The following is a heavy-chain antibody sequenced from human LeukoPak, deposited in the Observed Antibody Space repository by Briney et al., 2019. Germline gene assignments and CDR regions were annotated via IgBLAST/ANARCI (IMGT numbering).Heavy chain of an antibody. J-gene: IGHJ6*03. D-gene: IGHD6-13*01. V-gene: IGHV4-59*01. CDR1: GGSISPYY. CDR2: VYYSGGT. CDR3: ARRAAAVGTFYMDV. Sequence: PETLSLTCTVSGGSISPYYWLWIRQPPGKGLEWIGYVYYSGGTNYNPSLKSRVTMSVDTSKNQLSLKLTSVTAADTAVYYCARRAAAVGTFYMDVWGKGTTVTVSS.